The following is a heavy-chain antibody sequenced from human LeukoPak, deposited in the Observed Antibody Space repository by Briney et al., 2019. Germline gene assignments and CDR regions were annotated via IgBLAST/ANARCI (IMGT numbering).Heavy chain of an antibody. D-gene: IGHD6-6*01. Sequence: ASVKVSCKASGYTFTSYGINWVRQAPGQGLEWMGWISAYNGNTNYAQKFQGSVTMTTDTSTSIAYMERRSLRSDDTAVYYCARVSLSGSSSSAGMDYWGQGTRVTVSS. J-gene: IGHJ4*02. CDR3: ARVSLSGSSSSAGMDY. CDR2: ISAYNGNT. V-gene: IGHV1-18*01. CDR1: GYTFTSYG.